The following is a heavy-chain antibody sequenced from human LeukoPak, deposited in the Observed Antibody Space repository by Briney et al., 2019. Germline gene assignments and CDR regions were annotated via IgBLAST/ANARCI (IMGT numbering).Heavy chain of an antibody. CDR3: AREGYQLRYFDY. CDR1: GGSFSGCY. D-gene: IGHD2-2*01. CDR2: INHSGST. V-gene: IGHV4-34*01. Sequence: SETLSLTCAVYGGSFSGCYWSWIRQPPGKGLEWIGEINHSGSTNYNPSLKSRVIISVDTSKNQFSLKLSSVTAADTAVYYCAREGYQLRYFDYWGQGTLVTVSS. J-gene: IGHJ4*02.